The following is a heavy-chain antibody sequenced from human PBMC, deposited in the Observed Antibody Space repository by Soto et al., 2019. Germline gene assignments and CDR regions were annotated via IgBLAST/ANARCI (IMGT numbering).Heavy chain of an antibody. CDR1: GYTFTHNA. V-gene: IGHV1-3*01. CDR2: INVCIGET. D-gene: IGHD3-22*01. CDR3: ARDSWMTMNAFDI. J-gene: IGHJ3*02. Sequence: QVLLVQSGAEVKKTGASVKVSCKASGYTFTHNAMHWVRQAPGQRPEWVGWINVCIGETKYSQKLQGRVSITSDTSASTVYMELSSMRSEDTAVYYCARDSWMTMNAFDIWGQGTLVTVSS.